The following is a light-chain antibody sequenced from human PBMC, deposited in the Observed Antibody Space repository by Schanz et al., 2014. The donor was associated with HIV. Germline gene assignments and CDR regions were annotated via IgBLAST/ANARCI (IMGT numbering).Light chain of an antibody. CDR3: QQSYGTPPEWT. Sequence: DIQMTQSPPTLSASVGDRVTITCRASQSIGSYFNWYQQKPGKAPKLLIYAASSLESGVPSRFSGSGSGTDFTLTISSLQPEDFATYYCQQSYGTPPEWTFGQGTKVEIK. CDR1: QSIGSY. J-gene: IGKJ1*01. CDR2: AAS. V-gene: IGKV1-39*01.